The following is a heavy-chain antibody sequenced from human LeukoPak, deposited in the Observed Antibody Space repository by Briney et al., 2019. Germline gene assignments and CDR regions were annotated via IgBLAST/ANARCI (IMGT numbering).Heavy chain of an antibody. D-gene: IGHD3/OR15-3a*01. CDR1: GGTFNNDA. CDR3: ARGPSSDLRTGFFFGYFDD. CDR2: VIPFLGTT. Sequence: SVKVSCKASGGTFNNDAVSWVRQAPGEGLKWMGRVIPFLGTTNYAHNFQGRVTITADQDTQTAYMELRSLRSEDTAVYFCARGPSSDLRTGFFFGYFDDWGQGTLITVSS. J-gene: IGHJ4*02. V-gene: IGHV1-69*11.